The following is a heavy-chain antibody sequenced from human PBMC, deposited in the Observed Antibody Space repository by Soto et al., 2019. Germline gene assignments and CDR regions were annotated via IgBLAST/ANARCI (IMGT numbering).Heavy chain of an antibody. CDR1: GFTFSSYG. V-gene: IGHV3-33*01. D-gene: IGHD5-18*01. J-gene: IGHJ4*02. Sequence: QVQLVESGGGVVQPGRSLRLSCAASGFTFSSYGMHWVRPAPGKGLEWVAVIWYDAINKYYADYVKGRFTISRDNSKNTLYLQMNSLRGEDTAVYYCARGPDTSMDDPTDCWGQGTLVTVSS. CDR2: IWYDAINK. CDR3: ARGPDTSMDDPTDC.